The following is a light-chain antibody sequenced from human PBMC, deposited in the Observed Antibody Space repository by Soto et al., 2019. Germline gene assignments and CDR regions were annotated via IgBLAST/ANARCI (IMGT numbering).Light chain of an antibody. Sequence: QLVLTQSPSASASLGASVKLTCTLSSGHSSYAIAWHQQQPEKGPRYLMKLDSDGSHTKGDAIPERFSGSSSGAERYLTISSLQSEDEADYYCQTWGTGIHVVFGGGTKVTVL. CDR3: QTWGTGIHVV. V-gene: IGLV4-69*01. J-gene: IGLJ2*01. CDR2: LDSDGSH. CDR1: SGHSSYA.